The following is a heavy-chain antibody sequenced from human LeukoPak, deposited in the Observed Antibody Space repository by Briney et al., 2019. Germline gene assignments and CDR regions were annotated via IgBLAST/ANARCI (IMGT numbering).Heavy chain of an antibody. V-gene: IGHV4-34*01. J-gene: IGHJ4*02. CDR1: GGSFSGYY. Sequence: SETLSLTRAVYGGSFSGYYWSWIRQPPGKGLEWIGEINHSGSTNYNPSLKSRVTISVDTSKNQFSLKLSSVTAADTAVYYCARGKTYYDYVWGSYRSGPHFDYWGQGTLVTVSS. CDR3: ARGKTYYDYVWGSYRSGPHFDY. CDR2: INHSGST. D-gene: IGHD3-16*02.